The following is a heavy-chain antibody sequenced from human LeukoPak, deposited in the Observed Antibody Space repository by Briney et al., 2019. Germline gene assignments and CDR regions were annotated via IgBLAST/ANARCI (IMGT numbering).Heavy chain of an antibody. V-gene: IGHV4-34*01. D-gene: IGHD2-21*01. Sequence: SETLSLICAVYNGFDNLYFMLVRQPPGKGLEWIGEVTYRGSANYNPSLRSRVTISVNVSQRQFSLILKSVTAADAATYYCAVYGGNWDFDSWGQGTPVTVSS. CDR2: VTYRGSA. J-gene: IGHJ4*02. CDR3: AVYGGNWDFDS. CDR1: NGFDNLYF.